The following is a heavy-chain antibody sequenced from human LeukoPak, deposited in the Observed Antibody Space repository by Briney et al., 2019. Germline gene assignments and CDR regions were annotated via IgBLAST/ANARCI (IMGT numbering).Heavy chain of an antibody. Sequence: GGSLRLSCAASGFTFSSYAMSWVRQTPGKGLEWVSAINGNGVGTFYAGSVVGRFTISRDNSKNTLYLQIDSLSADDTAVYHCAKYFGSGSYDFWGQGTLVTVSS. CDR1: GFTFSSYA. CDR3: AKYFGSGSYDF. D-gene: IGHD3-10*01. V-gene: IGHV3-23*01. CDR2: INGNGVGT. J-gene: IGHJ4*02.